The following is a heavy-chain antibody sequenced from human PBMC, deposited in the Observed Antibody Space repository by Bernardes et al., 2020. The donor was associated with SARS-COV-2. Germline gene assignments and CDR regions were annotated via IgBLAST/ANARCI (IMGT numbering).Heavy chain of an antibody. D-gene: IGHD5-12*01. CDR3: ARGDGYNYSY. J-gene: IGHJ4*02. V-gene: IGHV4-61*01. CDR1: GGSVSSGTYY. Sequence: SETLSLTCTVSGGSVSSGTYYWSWIRQPPGKGLEWIGYLYYSGSTYYNPSLKSRVTISIDTSKNQFSLKLTSVTAADTAVYYCARGDGYNYSYWGQGTLVTVSS. CDR2: LYYSGST.